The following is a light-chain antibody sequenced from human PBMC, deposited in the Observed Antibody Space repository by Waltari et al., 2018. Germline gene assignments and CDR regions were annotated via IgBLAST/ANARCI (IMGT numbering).Light chain of an antibody. CDR2: GTK. CDR1: TSNIGAGYD. V-gene: IGLV1-40*01. J-gene: IGLJ2*01. Sequence: QSVLTQPPSVSGAPGQRVSISCTGSTSNIGAGYDVHWYQQGPGKAPKLIIYGTKTRPCGVPDRFCGSQYGTSASLAIIGLQAEDEGDYYCQSYDTTLSVVFGGGTKLTVL. CDR3: QSYDTTLSVV.